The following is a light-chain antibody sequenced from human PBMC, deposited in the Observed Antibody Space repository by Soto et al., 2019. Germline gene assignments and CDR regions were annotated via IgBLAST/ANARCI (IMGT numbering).Light chain of an antibody. J-gene: IGKJ5*01. CDR3: QQYSSYPIT. Sequence: DIQMTQSPSSLSASVGDRVTITCRASQSISTYLNWYQQKPGKAPNLLIYAASSLQSGVPSKFSGSGSGTDFTLTISSLQPEDFATYFCQQYSSYPITFGQGTRLEIK. CDR1: QSISTY. CDR2: AAS. V-gene: IGKV1-16*02.